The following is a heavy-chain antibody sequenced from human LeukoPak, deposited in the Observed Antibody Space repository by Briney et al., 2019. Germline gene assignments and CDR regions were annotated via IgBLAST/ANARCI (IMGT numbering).Heavy chain of an antibody. CDR1: GFTFSSYW. CDR2: IKQDGSDK. CDR3: LTSTRSHRFDY. V-gene: IGHV3-7*01. Sequence: GGSLRLSCAASGFTFSSYWMCWVRQAPGKGLEWVAIIKQDGSDKYYVDSVEGRFINSRDNAKNSLYLQMNSLRAEDTAVYYCLTSTRSHRFDYWGQGTLVTVSS. D-gene: IGHD2-15*01. J-gene: IGHJ4*02.